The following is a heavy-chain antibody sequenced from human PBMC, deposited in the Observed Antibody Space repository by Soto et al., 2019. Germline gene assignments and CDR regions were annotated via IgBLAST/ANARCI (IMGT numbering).Heavy chain of an antibody. D-gene: IGHD2-15*01. V-gene: IGHV1-69*02. CDR2: IIPVVGIG. Sequence: QVQLVQSGAEVKKPGSSVKVSCKASGGTFSSDTISWVRQAPGQGLEWMGRIIPVVGIGNYAQKFQDRVTITADKSTSTAYMELSSLRSEDTAMYYCARLVPCSRGACYGSWFDRWGQGTLVTVSS. J-gene: IGHJ5*02. CDR1: GGTFSSDT. CDR3: ARLVPCSRGACYGSWFDR.